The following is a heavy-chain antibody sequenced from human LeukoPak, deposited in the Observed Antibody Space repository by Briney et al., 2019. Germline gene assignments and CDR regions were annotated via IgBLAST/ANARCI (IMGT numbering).Heavy chain of an antibody. Sequence: SVKVSCKASGYTFTSYGISWVRQAPGQGLEWMGGIIPIFGTANYAQKFQGRVTITADESTSTAYMELSSLRSEDTAVYYCARVFCSGGSCYPRDYYGMDVWGQGTTVTVSS. CDR3: ARVFCSGGSCYPRDYYGMDV. V-gene: IGHV1-69*13. CDR1: GYTFTSYG. D-gene: IGHD2-15*01. J-gene: IGHJ6*02. CDR2: IIPIFGTA.